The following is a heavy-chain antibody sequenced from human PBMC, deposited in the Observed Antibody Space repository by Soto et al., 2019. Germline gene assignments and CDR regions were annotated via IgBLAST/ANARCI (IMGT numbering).Heavy chain of an antibody. CDR3: ATGAQQWLVLGWFDP. CDR2: ISYDGSNK. V-gene: IGHV3-30*03. D-gene: IGHD6-19*01. Sequence: QVQLVESGGGVVQPGRSLRLSCAASGFTFSSYGMHWVRQAPGKGLEWVAVISYDGSNKYYADSVKGRFTISRDNSKNTLYLQMNSLRAEDTAVYYCATGAQQWLVLGWFDPWGQGTLVTVSS. CDR1: GFTFSSYG. J-gene: IGHJ5*02.